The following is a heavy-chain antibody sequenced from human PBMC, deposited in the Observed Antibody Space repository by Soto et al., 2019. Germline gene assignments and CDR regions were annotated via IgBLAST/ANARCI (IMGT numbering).Heavy chain of an antibody. Sequence: QVQLQESGPGLVKPSQTLSLTCTVSGGSISSGGYYWSWIRQHPGKGLEWIGYIYYSGSTYYNPSLKSRVTISVDTSKNQFSLKLSSVTDADTAVYYCARDRNRTRLIRDYGMDVWGQGTTVTVSS. V-gene: IGHV4-31*03. CDR2: IYYSGST. CDR1: GGSISSGGYY. CDR3: ARDRNRTRLIRDYGMDV. J-gene: IGHJ6*02. D-gene: IGHD1-1*01.